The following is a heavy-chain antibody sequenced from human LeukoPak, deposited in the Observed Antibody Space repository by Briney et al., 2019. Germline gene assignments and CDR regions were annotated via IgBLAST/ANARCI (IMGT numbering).Heavy chain of an antibody. Sequence: VASVKVSCKASGYTFTGYYMHWVRQAPGQGLEWMGWINPNSGGTNYAQKFQGRVTMTRDTSISTAYMELSRLRSDDTAVYYCARVRRCSSTSCPKGGGYYGMDVWGQGTTVTVSS. D-gene: IGHD2-2*01. CDR3: ARVRRCSSTSCPKGGGYYGMDV. V-gene: IGHV1-2*02. CDR1: GYTFTGYY. CDR2: INPNSGGT. J-gene: IGHJ6*02.